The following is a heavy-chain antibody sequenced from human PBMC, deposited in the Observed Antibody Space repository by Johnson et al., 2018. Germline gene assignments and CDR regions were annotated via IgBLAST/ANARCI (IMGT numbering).Heavy chain of an antibody. D-gene: IGHD6-19*01. CDR1: GFTVSSNY. CDR2: IYSGGST. V-gene: IGHV3-53*01. CDR3: ARGIAVAGTSAFDI. Sequence: QLLESGGGLIQPGGSLRLSCAVSGFTVSSNYMSWVRQAPGKGLEWVSVIYSGGSTYYADSVKGRFTISRDNSKNTLYLQMNSLRAEDTAVYYCARGIAVAGTSAFDIWGQGTMVTVSS. J-gene: IGHJ3*02.